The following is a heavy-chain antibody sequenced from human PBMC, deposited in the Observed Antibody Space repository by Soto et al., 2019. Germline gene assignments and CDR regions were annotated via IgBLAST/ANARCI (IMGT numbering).Heavy chain of an antibody. Sequence: QMQLVESGGGVVQPGTSLRVSCAASGFTFSHYGIHWVRQAPGKGLEWVAVVSYDGGIKLYADSVRDRFAISRDNSKNTLYLQMNSLGPDDTAVYYCAKLPWGFNYYDRSDYCATDNDAFDIWGQGTMVTVSS. CDR3: AKLPWGFNYYDRSDYCATDNDAFDI. CDR2: VSYDGGIK. V-gene: IGHV3-30*18. D-gene: IGHD3-22*01. J-gene: IGHJ3*02. CDR1: GFTFSHYG.